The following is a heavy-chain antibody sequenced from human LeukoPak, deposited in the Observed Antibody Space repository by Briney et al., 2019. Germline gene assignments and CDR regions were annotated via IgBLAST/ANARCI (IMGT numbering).Heavy chain of an antibody. J-gene: IGHJ4*02. CDR1: GGSISSGGYS. V-gene: IGHV4-30-2*01. CDR3: ARDRAGGSSWYGDY. Sequence: SETLSLTCAVSGGSISSGGYSWSWIRQPPGKGLEWIGYIYHSGSTYYNPSLKSRVTISVDTSKNQFSLKLSSVTAADTAVYYCARDRAGGSSWYGDYWGQGTLVTVSS. CDR2: IYHSGST. D-gene: IGHD6-13*01.